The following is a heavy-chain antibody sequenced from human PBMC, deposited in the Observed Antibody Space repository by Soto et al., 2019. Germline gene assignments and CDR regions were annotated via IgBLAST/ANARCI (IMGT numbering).Heavy chain of an antibody. D-gene: IGHD2-15*01. CDR1: GFRFGDFT. Sequence: PGGSLRLSCAASGFRFGDFTLNWVLPAPGKGLEWVSSISSSGMYIYYEDSVKGRFTTSRDNDRNSLFLQMNSLGVDDTAVYYCTRDGPLTDCSGGRCRPYFDYWGQGTLVTVSS. J-gene: IGHJ4*02. CDR3: TRDGPLTDCSGGRCRPYFDY. V-gene: IGHV3-21*01. CDR2: ISSSGMYI.